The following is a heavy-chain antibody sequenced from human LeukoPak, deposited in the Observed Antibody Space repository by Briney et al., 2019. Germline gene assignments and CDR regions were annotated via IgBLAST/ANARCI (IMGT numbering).Heavy chain of an antibody. CDR3: AHRLGIAANFDY. V-gene: IGHV2-5*02. CDR2: IYWDDDK. CDR1: GFSLSTSGVG. Sequence: ESGPTLVKPTQTLTLTCTFSGFSLSTSGVGVGRIRQPPGKALEWLALIYWDDDKRYSPSLKSRLTITKDTSKNQVVLTMTNMDPVDTATYYCAHRLGIAANFDYWGQGTLVTVSS. D-gene: IGHD6-13*01. J-gene: IGHJ4*02.